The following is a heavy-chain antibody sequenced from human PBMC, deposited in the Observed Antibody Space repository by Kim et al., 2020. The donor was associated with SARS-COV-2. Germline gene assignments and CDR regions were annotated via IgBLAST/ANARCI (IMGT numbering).Heavy chain of an antibody. Sequence: SGPTLVQPTQTLTLTCTFSGFSLSTSGVGVGWIRQPPGKALECLALIYWVDDKRYSPSLKSRLTITKDTSKNQVVLTMTNMDPVDTATYYCAHRRDFSRNFDYWGQGTLVTVSS. V-gene: IGHV2-5*02. CDR3: AHRRDFSRNFDY. J-gene: IGHJ4*02. D-gene: IGHD3-3*01. CDR1: GFSLSTSGVG. CDR2: IYWVDDK.